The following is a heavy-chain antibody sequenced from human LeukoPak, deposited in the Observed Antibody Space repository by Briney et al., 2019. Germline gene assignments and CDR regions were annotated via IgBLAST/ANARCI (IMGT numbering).Heavy chain of an antibody. CDR2: IKSKTDGGTT. V-gene: IGHV3-15*01. D-gene: IGHD3-22*01. CDR3: TTFSMIVVVITD. J-gene: IGHJ4*02. CDR1: GFTFNNAW. Sequence: PGGSLRLSCAASGFTFNNAWMSWVRQAPGKGLEWVGRIKSKTDGGTTDYAAPVKGRFTISRDDSKNTLYLQMNSLKTEDTAVYYCTTFSMIVVVITDWGQGTLVTVSS.